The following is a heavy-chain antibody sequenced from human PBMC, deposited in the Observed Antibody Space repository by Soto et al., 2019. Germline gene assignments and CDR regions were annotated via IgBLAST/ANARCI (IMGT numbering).Heavy chain of an antibody. CDR1: GYTFTDYF. CDR2: INPKTRGT. CDR3: ARVTLKAGNWFDP. V-gene: IGHV1-2*02. Sequence: QVQLVQSGAEVKKPGASVKVSCKASGYTFTDYFIHWVRQAPGQGFEWMGWINPKTRGTNYAQKFQGRVTMTRVTSNSTAYMELRGLRSDDTAVYYCARVTLKAGNWFDPWGQGTLVTVSS. J-gene: IGHJ5*02.